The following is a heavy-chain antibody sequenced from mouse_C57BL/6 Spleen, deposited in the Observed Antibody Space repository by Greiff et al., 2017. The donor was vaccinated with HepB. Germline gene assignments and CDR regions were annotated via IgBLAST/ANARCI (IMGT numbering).Heavy chain of an antibody. V-gene: IGHV2-9*01. Sequence: VQLVESGPGLVAPSQSLSITCTVSGFSLTSYGVDWVRQPPGKGLEWLGVIWGGGSTNYNSALMSRLSISKDNAKSQVFLKMNSLQTDDTAMYYCAKQAYGGVTYYAMDYWGQGTSVTVSS. CDR3: AKQAYGGVTYYAMDY. J-gene: IGHJ4*01. CDR2: IWGGGST. D-gene: IGHD1-1*01. CDR1: GFSLTSYG.